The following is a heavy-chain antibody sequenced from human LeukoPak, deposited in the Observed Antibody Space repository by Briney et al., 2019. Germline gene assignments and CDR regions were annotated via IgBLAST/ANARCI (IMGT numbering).Heavy chain of an antibody. Sequence: ASVKVSCKASGGTFSSYAISWVRQAPGQGLEWMGGIIPIFGTANYAQKFQGRVTMTRDTSTSTVYMELSSLRSEDTAVYYCARDTYYYDSSGYSAGYMDVWGKGTTVTISS. CDR3: ARDTYYYDSSGYSAGYMDV. V-gene: IGHV1-69*05. CDR1: GGTFSSYA. D-gene: IGHD3-22*01. J-gene: IGHJ6*03. CDR2: IIPIFGTA.